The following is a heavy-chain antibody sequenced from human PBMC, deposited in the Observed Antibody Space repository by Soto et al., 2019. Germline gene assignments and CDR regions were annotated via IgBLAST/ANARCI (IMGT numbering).Heavy chain of an antibody. D-gene: IGHD6-19*01. J-gene: IGHJ6*02. Sequence: AASVKVSCKASGYTFTGYYMHWVRQAPGQGLEWMGWINPNSGGTNYAQKFQGWVTMTRDTSISTAYMELSRLRSDDTAVYYCARSPVGAVAGTSYYYYYGMDVWGQGTTVTVSS. CDR2: INPNSGGT. V-gene: IGHV1-2*04. CDR1: GYTFTGYY. CDR3: ARSPVGAVAGTSYYYYYGMDV.